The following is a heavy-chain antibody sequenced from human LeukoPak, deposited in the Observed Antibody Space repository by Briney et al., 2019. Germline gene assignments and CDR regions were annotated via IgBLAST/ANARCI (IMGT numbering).Heavy chain of an antibody. CDR3: ARRGTIAVPVFWFDP. CDR1: GFTFSTSA. V-gene: IGHV3-23*01. D-gene: IGHD6-19*01. J-gene: IGHJ5*02. CDR2: LSGSGGST. Sequence: GGSLRLSCAASGFTFSTSAMSWVRQAPGKGLEWVSTLSGSGGSTNYADSVKGRFTISRDNSKNSLYLQINRLRAEDTAVYYCARRGTIAVPVFWFDPWGQGTLVIVSS.